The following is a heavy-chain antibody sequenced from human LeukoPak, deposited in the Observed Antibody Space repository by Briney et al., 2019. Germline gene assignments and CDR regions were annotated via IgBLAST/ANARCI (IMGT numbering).Heavy chain of an antibody. CDR1: GLNLTTYA. CDR3: AKDSLWRLPSYMDV. Sequence: PGGSLRLSCAASGLNLTTYAMGWVRQAPGKGLEWVSVISDRGDSTYYGDSVKGRFTISRDSSKNTLYLQMNSLRAEDTAVYYCAKDSLWRLPSYMDVWGKGTTVTISS. D-gene: IGHD3-16*02. J-gene: IGHJ6*03. V-gene: IGHV3-23*01. CDR2: ISDRGDST.